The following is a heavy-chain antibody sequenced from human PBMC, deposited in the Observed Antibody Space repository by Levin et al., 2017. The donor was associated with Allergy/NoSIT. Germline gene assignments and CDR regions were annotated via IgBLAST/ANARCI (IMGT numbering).Heavy chain of an antibody. V-gene: IGHV3-33*03. Sequence: GGSLRLSCAASGFTFSSYGMHWVRQAPGKGLEWVAVVWFDGSKTYYPDSVKGRFAISRDNSNNMVYLQMNSLRVEDTALYYCARYTSLYDGFDVWGQGTMVTVSS. CDR2: VWFDGSKT. CDR1: GFTFSSYG. J-gene: IGHJ3*01. D-gene: IGHD6-13*01. CDR3: ARYTSLYDGFDV.